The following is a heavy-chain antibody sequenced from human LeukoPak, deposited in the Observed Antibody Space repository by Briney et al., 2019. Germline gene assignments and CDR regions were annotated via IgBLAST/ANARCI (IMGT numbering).Heavy chain of an antibody. V-gene: IGHV4-38-2*02. CDR2: IYHRGTI. Sequence: PSETLSLTCTVSNYSISSGYYWGWIRQPPGMGLEWIGTIYHRGTINYNPSLKSRVTISVDTSKNQFSLRLSSVTAADTAVYYCARGRTVAGSTSDYWGQGTLVTVSS. CDR3: ARGRTVAGSTSDY. J-gene: IGHJ4*02. D-gene: IGHD6-19*01. CDR1: NYSISSGYY.